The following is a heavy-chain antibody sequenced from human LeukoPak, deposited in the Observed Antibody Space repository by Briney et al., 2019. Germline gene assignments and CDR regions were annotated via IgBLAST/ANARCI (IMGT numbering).Heavy chain of an antibody. CDR2: IRSKAYGGKT. J-gene: IGHJ3*02. CDR3: AKDRRNAIPFDAFDI. D-gene: IGHD2-8*01. Sequence: PGGSLRLSCTASGFTFGDYAVSWVRQAPGKGLEWVAFIRSKAYGGKTEYAASVKGRFTISRDDSKSIAYLQMNSLRAEDTAVYYCAKDRRNAIPFDAFDIWGQGKMVTVSS. CDR1: GFTFGDYA. V-gene: IGHV3-49*04.